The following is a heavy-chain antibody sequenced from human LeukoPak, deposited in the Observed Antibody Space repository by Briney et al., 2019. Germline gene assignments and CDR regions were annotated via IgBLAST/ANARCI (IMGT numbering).Heavy chain of an antibody. D-gene: IGHD1-14*01. Sequence: ASLKVSCKASGYSFTSFDISWVRQAAGQGLEWMGWMNPNSGNTGYAQKFKGRVSMTRGTSINTAYMELNSLTSEDTAVYYCARVTRYYYGMDVWGQGATVTVSS. V-gene: IGHV1-8*01. CDR3: ARVTRYYYGMDV. CDR2: MNPNSGNT. CDR1: GYSFTSFD. J-gene: IGHJ6*02.